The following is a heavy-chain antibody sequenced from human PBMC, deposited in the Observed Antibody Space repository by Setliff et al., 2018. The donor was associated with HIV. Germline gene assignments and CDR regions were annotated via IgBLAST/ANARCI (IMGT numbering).Heavy chain of an antibody. J-gene: IGHJ3*01. Sequence: PGGSLRLSCEASGFTFSTYSMNWVRQAPGKGLEWVANMKYDGTEIYYVDAVKGRFTISRDNAKKSVFLHMNSLRGEDTAVYYCVREGEYFDTIGHYLVRRFFDLWGQGTMVTVSS. CDR1: GFTFSTYS. V-gene: IGHV3-7*03. CDR3: VREGEYFDTIGHYLVRRFFDL. CDR2: MKYDGTEI. D-gene: IGHD3-9*01.